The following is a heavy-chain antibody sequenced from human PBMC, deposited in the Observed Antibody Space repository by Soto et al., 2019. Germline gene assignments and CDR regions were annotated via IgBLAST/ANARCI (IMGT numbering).Heavy chain of an antibody. D-gene: IGHD6-19*01. CDR3: AKEVGYSSGWSEFDY. CDR1: GFTFSSYG. J-gene: IGHJ4*02. Sequence: GGSLRLSCAASGFTFSSYGMHWVRQAPGKGLEWVAVIWYDGSNKYYADSVKGRFTISRDNSKNTLYLQMNSLRAEDTAVYYCAKEVGYSSGWSEFDYWGQGTLVTVSS. CDR2: IWYDGSNK. V-gene: IGHV3-33*06.